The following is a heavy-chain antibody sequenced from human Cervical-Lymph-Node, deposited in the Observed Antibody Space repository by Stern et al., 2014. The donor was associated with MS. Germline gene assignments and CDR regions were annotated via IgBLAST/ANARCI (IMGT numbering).Heavy chain of an antibody. V-gene: IGHV4-39*01. CDR2: IYYSGST. CDR3: ARWAYSSGWYNWFDP. J-gene: IGHJ5*02. D-gene: IGHD3-22*01. Sequence: QVQLQESGPGLVKPSETLSLTCTVSGGSISSSSYYWGWIRQPPGKGLEWIGSIYYSGSTYYNPSLKSRLAISVDTSKTHFSRKLSSVTAADTAVYYCARWAYSSGWYNWFDPWGQGTLVTVSS. CDR1: GGSISSSSYY.